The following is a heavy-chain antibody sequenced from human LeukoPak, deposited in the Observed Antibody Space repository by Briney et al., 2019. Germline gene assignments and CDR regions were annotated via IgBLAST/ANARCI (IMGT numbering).Heavy chain of an antibody. D-gene: IGHD1-26*01. V-gene: IGHV4-34*01. J-gene: IGHJ1*01. CDR2: INHSGST. CDR3: ARGRWELRGYFQH. Sequence: SETLSPTCAVYGGSFSGYYWSWIRQPPGKGLEWIGEINHSGSTNYNPSLKSRVTISVDTSKNQFSLKLSSVTAADTAVYYCARGRWELRGYFQHWGQGTLVTVSS. CDR1: GGSFSGYY.